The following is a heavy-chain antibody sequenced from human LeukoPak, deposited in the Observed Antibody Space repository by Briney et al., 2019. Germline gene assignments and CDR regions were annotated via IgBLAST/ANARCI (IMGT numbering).Heavy chain of an antibody. D-gene: IGHD4-11*01. CDR3: ARRAPTVTYYYYYYMDV. J-gene: IGHJ6*03. CDR1: GFTVSSNY. CDR2: IDSGGST. V-gene: IGHV3-53*01. Sequence: PGGSLRLSRAASGFTVSSNYMTWVRQAPGKGLQWVSLIDSGGSTYFADSVKGRFTISRDTSKNTLYLQMNSLRAEDTAVYYCARRAPTVTYYYYYYMDVWGKGTTVTVSS.